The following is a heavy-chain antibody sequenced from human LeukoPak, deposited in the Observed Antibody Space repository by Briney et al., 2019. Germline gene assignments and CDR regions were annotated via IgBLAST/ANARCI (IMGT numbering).Heavy chain of an antibody. Sequence: GGSLRLSCAASGFTFSSYAMSWVRQAPGKGLEWVSAISGSGGSKYYADSVKGRFTIFRDNSKNTLYLQMNSLRAEDTAVYYCAACSTSCSFGFDPWGQGTLVTVSS. CDR3: AACSTSCSFGFDP. CDR1: GFTFSSYA. V-gene: IGHV3-23*01. J-gene: IGHJ5*02. D-gene: IGHD2-2*01. CDR2: ISGSGGSK.